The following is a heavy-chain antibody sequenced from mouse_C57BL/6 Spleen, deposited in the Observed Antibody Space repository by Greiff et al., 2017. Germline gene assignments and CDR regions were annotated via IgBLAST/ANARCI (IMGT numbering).Heavy chain of an antibody. CDR1: GFTFTDYY. Sequence: EVKLQESGGGLVQPGGSLSLSCAASGFTFTDYYMSWVRQPPGKALEWLGFIRNKANGYTTEYSASVKGRFTISRDNSQSILYLQMNALRAEDSATYYCARYIQGYFDYWGQGTTLTVSS. CDR2: IRNKANGYTT. J-gene: IGHJ2*01. CDR3: ARYIQGYFDY. V-gene: IGHV7-3*01.